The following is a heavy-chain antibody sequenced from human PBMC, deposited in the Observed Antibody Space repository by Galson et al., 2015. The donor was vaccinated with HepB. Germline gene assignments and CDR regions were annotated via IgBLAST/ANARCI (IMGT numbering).Heavy chain of an antibody. CDR3: AKDHPSSGWPAFDY. Sequence: SLRLSCAGSGFSVDSRAMSWVRQAPGKSLEWLSSISNNAGNTYYAGSVRGRFTISRDESTNSVFLQMDSLRADDTAVYYCAKDHPSSGWPAFDYWSQGALVIVSS. J-gene: IGHJ4*02. D-gene: IGHD6-19*01. CDR2: ISNNAGNT. CDR1: GFSVDSRA. V-gene: IGHV3-23*01.